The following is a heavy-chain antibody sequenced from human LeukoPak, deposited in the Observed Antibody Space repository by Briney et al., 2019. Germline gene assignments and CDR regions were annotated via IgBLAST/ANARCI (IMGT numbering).Heavy chain of an antibody. J-gene: IGHJ4*02. CDR3: ARTGATVTGTYDF. CDR1: GGSISSSSYY. CDR2: IYYSGST. Sequence: SETLSLTCTVSGGSISSSSYYWGWIRQPPGKGLEWIGSIYYSGSTYYNPSLKSRVIISVDTSKNQFSLKLSSVTAADTAVYYCARTGATVTGTYDFWGQGTLVTVSS. V-gene: IGHV4-39*01. D-gene: IGHD6-19*01.